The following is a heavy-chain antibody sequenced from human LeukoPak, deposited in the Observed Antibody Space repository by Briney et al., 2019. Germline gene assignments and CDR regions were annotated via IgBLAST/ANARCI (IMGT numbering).Heavy chain of an antibody. CDR3: AKEMDTSGYYHYFDY. Sequence: PGGSLRLSCAASGFTFSSYAMSWVRQAPGKGLEWVSAISGSSGSTYYADSVKGRFTIYRDNSKNTLYLQMNSLRAEDTAVYYCAKEMDTSGYYHYFDYWGQGTLVTVSS. CDR1: GFTFSSYA. CDR2: ISGSSGST. D-gene: IGHD3-22*01. J-gene: IGHJ4*02. V-gene: IGHV3-23*01.